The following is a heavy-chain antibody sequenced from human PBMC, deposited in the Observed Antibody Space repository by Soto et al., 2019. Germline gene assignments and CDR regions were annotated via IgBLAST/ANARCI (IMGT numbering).Heavy chain of an antibody. CDR1: GGSFSGYY. CDR2: INHSGST. V-gene: IGHV4-34*01. J-gene: IGHJ4*02. D-gene: IGHD6-13*01. CDR3: ARGVIAAAARGNFDY. Sequence: PSETLSLTCAVYGGSFSGYYWSWIRQPPGKGLEWIGEINHSGSTNYNPSLKSRVTISVDTSKNQFSLKLSSVTAADTAVYYCARGVIAAAARGNFDYWGQGTLVTVSS.